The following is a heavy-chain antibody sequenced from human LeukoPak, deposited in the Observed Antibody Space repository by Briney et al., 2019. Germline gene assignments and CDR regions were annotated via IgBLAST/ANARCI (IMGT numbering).Heavy chain of an antibody. CDR3: ASEARVHYDSSGYYYG. CDR2: INHSGST. D-gene: IGHD3-22*01. J-gene: IGHJ4*02. Sequence: SETLSLTCAVCGGSFSGYYWSWIRQPPGKGLEWIGEINHSGSTNYNPSLKSRVTISVDTSKNQFSLKLSSVTAADTAVYYCASEARVHYDSSGYYYGWGQGTLVTVSS. CDR1: GGSFSGYY. V-gene: IGHV4-34*01.